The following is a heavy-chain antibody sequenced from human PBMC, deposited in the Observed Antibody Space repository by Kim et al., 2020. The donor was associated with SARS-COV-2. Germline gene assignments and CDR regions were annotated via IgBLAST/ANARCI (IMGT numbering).Heavy chain of an antibody. CDR3: ARDRVRGVNGRFDY. Sequence: ADSVKGRFTISRDNSKNTLYLQMNSLRAEDTAVYYCARDRVRGVNGRFDYWGQGTLVTVSS. D-gene: IGHD3-10*01. J-gene: IGHJ4*02. V-gene: IGHV3-33*01.